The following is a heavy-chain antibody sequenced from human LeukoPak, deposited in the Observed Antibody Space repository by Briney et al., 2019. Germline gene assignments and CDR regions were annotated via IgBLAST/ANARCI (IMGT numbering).Heavy chain of an antibody. V-gene: IGHV1-8*03. J-gene: IGHJ4*02. D-gene: IGHD3-10*01. CDR1: GYTFTSYD. Sequence: ASVKVSCKASGYTFTSYDINWVGRATGQGVEWMGGMKPHSGNTGYAQKFQGRVTITRNSSISTAYMEPSSLRSEDTAGYVCARGVGRFDYWGQGTLVTASS. CDR3: ARGVGRFDY. CDR2: MKPHSGNT.